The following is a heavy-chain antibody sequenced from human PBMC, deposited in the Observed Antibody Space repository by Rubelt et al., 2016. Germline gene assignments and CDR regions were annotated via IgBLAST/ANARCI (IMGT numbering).Heavy chain of an antibody. CDR2: ISSNGGNT. CDR1: GFTFSTYV. D-gene: IGHD5-24*01. Sequence: EAQLLESGGGLVQPGESVRLSCSASGFTFSTYVMHWVRQAPGKGLEYVSAISSNGGNTYYADSVKGRFTISRDNSKNTLYLQMGSLRAEDTAVYYCVKDKGDGYTYDYWGQGTLVTVSS. V-gene: IGHV3-64D*06. CDR3: VKDKGDGYTYDY. J-gene: IGHJ4*02.